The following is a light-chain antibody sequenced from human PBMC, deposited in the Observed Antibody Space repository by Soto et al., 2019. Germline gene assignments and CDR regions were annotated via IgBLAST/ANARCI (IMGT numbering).Light chain of an antibody. CDR1: QSIGNY. Sequence: DIQMTQSPSTLSASVGDRVTITCRASQSIGNYLAWHQQKPGKAPNLLIYKASSLESGVPSRFSGSGSGTEFTLTISSLQPDDFATYYCRQYDSYPVTFGGGTKVEIK. V-gene: IGKV1-5*03. J-gene: IGKJ4*01. CDR2: KAS. CDR3: RQYDSYPVT.